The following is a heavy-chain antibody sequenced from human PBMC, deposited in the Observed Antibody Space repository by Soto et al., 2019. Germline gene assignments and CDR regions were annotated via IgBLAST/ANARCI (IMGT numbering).Heavy chain of an antibody. D-gene: IGHD3-22*01. CDR1: GFTFSSYA. CDR2: ISGSGGST. Sequence: VGSLRLSCAASGFTFSSYAMSWVRQAPGKGLEWVSAISGSGGSTYYADSVKGRFTISRDNSKNTLYLQMNSLRAEDTAVYYCAKHDSSGYYLYWGQGTLVTVSS. CDR3: AKHDSSGYYLY. V-gene: IGHV3-23*01. J-gene: IGHJ4*02.